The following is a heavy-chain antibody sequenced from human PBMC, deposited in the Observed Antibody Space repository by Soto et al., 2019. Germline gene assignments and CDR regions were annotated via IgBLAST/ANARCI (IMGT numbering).Heavy chain of an antibody. CDR2: IFSNDDK. V-gene: IGHV2-26*01. D-gene: IGHD3-10*01. J-gene: IGHJ6*02. CDR1: GFSLSNVRMG. CDR3: ARLNVMLIESYFYAVDV. Sequence: QVTLKESGPVLVKPTETLTLTCTVSGFSLSNVRMGVSWIRQPPGKALEWLAHIFSNDDKSYNTSLKSRLTISKDTSRSQVVLTMNNMDPVDKATYFCARLNVMLIESYFYAVDVWGQGTTVTVSS.